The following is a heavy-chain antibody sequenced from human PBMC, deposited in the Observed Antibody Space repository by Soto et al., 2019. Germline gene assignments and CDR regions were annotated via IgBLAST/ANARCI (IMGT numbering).Heavy chain of an antibody. Sequence: QVQVVQSGAEVNKPESSVKVSCKPSGGTFNTYTVNWVRLSPGHGLECMGRFIPILDMANYSQKFQDRVTITADRSTFTAYMELNSLTSYDTAVYYCAITYGRDNSGPRDFDFWGPGARVTVSS. CDR1: GGTFNTYT. D-gene: IGHD2-21*01. CDR3: AITYGRDNSGPRDFDF. CDR2: FIPILDMA. J-gene: IGHJ4*02. V-gene: IGHV1-69*02.